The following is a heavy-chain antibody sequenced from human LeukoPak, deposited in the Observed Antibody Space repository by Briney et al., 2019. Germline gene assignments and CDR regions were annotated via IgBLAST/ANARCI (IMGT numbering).Heavy chain of an antibody. D-gene: IGHD5-12*01. V-gene: IGHV3-30-3*01. Sequence: GGSLRLSCAASGFTVSSNYMSWVRQAPGKGLEWVAVISYDGHYKYYADSVKGRFTISRDNSRNTLYLQMNSLRGEDTAVYYCARDHAADIVATGEDYWGQGTLVTVSS. CDR1: GFTVSSNY. J-gene: IGHJ4*02. CDR3: ARDHAADIVATGEDY. CDR2: ISYDGHYK.